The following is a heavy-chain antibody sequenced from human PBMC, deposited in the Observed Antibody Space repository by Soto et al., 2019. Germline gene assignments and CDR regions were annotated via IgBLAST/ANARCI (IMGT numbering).Heavy chain of an antibody. D-gene: IGHD2-15*01. Sequence: PSETLSLTCTVSGGSINSYYWSWIRQPPGKGLEWIGYIYYSGSTNYNPSLKSRVTISVEMSKNQFSLKLSSVTAADTAVYYCAREGTPSPLGYCSGGSCYPAEFDPWGQGTLVTVSS. CDR3: AREGTPSPLGYCSGGSCYPAEFDP. CDR2: IYYSGST. CDR1: GGSINSYY. V-gene: IGHV4-59*12. J-gene: IGHJ5*02.